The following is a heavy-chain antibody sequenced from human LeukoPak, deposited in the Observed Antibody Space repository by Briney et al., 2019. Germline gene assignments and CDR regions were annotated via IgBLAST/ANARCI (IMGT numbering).Heavy chain of an antibody. CDR3: ARVVDGYIPYDY. D-gene: IGHD5-24*01. Sequence: ASVKVSCKASGYTFTGYYMHWVRHAPGQGLEWMGWINPNSGGTNYAQKFQGRVTMTRDTSISTAYMELSRLRSDDTAVYYCARVVDGYIPYDYWGQGTLVTVSS. CDR2: INPNSGGT. V-gene: IGHV1-2*02. CDR1: GYTFTGYY. J-gene: IGHJ4*02.